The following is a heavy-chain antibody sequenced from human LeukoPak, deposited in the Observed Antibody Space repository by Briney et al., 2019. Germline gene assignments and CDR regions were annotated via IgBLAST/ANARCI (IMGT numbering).Heavy chain of an antibody. D-gene: IGHD1/OR15-1a*01. J-gene: IGHJ2*01. V-gene: IGHV4-59*08. CDR2: IYYSGST. CDR3: ARVGTATRYWYFDL. CDR1: GGSISSYY. Sequence: SETLSLTCSVSGGSISSYYWSWIRQPPGKGLEWIGYIYYSGSTKYNPSLKSRVTISVDTSNNQFSLRLSSVTAADTAVYYCARVGTATRYWYFDLWGRGTLVTVSS.